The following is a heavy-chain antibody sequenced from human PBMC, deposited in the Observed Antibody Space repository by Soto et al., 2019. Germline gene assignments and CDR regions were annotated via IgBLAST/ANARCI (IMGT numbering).Heavy chain of an antibody. CDR1: GFTFSNYW. J-gene: IGHJ4*02. D-gene: IGHD6-13*01. Sequence: PGGSLRVSFAASGFTFSNYWMTWVRQAPGKGLEWVDNIKQDGSEMYYVHSVKVRFTVSIDNAKNSLYLQMISLRAEDTAVYYCARELAARNRPYYFHXWGQGTLVTVSX. CDR3: ARELAARNRPYYFHX. CDR2: IKQDGSEM. V-gene: IGHV3-7*01.